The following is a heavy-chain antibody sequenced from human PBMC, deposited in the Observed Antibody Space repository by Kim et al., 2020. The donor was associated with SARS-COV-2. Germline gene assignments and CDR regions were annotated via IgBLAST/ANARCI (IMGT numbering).Heavy chain of an antibody. Sequence: AQELQGRVTMTTDTSTSTAYMELRSLRSDDTAVYYCARDLGGYDFLGGYWGQGTLVTVSS. V-gene: IGHV1-18*01. CDR3: ARDLGGYDFLGGY. J-gene: IGHJ4*02. D-gene: IGHD5-12*01.